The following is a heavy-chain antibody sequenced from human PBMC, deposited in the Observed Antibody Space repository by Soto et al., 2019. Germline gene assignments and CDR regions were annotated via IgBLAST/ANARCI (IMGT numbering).Heavy chain of an antibody. V-gene: IGHV3-11*01. Sequence: QVQLVESGGGLVKPGGSLRLSCTASGFRFGYYYMSGIRQAPGKGLEWISYISGSGRTIDFPDSVKGRFTISRDNANKSTYLHLNSLRAEDTAIYYCARDHGNWFDPWGQGTLVTVAS. CDR2: ISGSGRTI. CDR3: ARDHGNWFDP. CDR1: GFRFGYYY. J-gene: IGHJ5*02.